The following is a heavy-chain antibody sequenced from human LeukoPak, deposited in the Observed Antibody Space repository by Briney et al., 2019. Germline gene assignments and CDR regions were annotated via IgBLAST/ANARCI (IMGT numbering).Heavy chain of an antibody. CDR1: GFTVSSNY. CDR3: ARDAKSSYCSGGRCYVDY. V-gene: IGHV3-53*01. Sequence: GGSLRLSCAASGFTVSSNYMSWVRQAPGKGLEWVSVIYSGGSTYYADSVKGRFTVSRDNSKNTLYLQMNSLRAEDTAVYYCARDAKSSYCSGGRCYVDYWGQGTLVTVSS. J-gene: IGHJ4*02. CDR2: IYSGGST. D-gene: IGHD2-15*01.